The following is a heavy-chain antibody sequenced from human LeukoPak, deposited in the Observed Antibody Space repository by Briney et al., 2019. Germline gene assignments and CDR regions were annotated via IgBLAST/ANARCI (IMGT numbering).Heavy chain of an antibody. CDR1: GFTFSSYS. J-gene: IGHJ3*02. V-gene: IGHV3-21*01. CDR2: ISSSSSYI. Sequence: PGGSLRLSRAASGFTFSSYSMNWVRQAPGKGLEWVSSISSSSSYIYYADSVKGRFTISRDNAKNSLYLQMTSLRAEDTAVYFCARDFLTGPNTGGAFDIWGQGTMVTVSS. CDR3: ARDFLTGPNTGGAFDI. D-gene: IGHD3-10*01.